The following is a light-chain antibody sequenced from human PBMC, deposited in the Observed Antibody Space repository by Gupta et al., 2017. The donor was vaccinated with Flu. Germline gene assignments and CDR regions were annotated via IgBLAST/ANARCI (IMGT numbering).Light chain of an antibody. Sequence: QLVLTQSPSASASLGASVKFTCTLYSAYSNYAIAWHQHQPGKGPRYLMMVNSDGSHNKGDGIPSRFSGSSSGAERYLTISRVQSEDEADYYCQSWDIITYVVFGGGTKLTVL. CDR2: VNSDGSH. J-gene: IGLJ2*01. V-gene: IGLV4-69*01. CDR3: QSWDIITYVV. CDR1: SAYSNYA.